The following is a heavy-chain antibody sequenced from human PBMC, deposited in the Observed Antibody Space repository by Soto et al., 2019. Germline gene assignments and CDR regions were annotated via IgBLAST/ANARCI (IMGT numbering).Heavy chain of an antibody. J-gene: IGHJ4*02. Sequence: XGSLRLSYAASGFIFSISPMHWVRQAPGKGPEWVALISYDGTNKFYADSVKGRFTISRDNSKSTLYLQVDSLRPEDAAVYYCARDPKTSGGQHWAFNYFDSWGQGTLVTVSS. D-gene: IGHD7-27*01. CDR3: ARDPKTSGGQHWAFNYFDS. CDR2: ISYDGTNK. CDR1: GFIFSISP. V-gene: IGHV3-30-3*01.